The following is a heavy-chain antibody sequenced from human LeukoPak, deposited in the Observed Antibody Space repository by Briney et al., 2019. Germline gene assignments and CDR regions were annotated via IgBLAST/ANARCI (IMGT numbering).Heavy chain of an antibody. J-gene: IGHJ4*02. Sequence: GGSLRLSCAASGFTFSSYAMSWVRQAPGKGLEWVSGISGSGDNTYYADSVKGRFTISRDNSKNTLYVQVNSLGTEDTAAYYCAKFEGAVAGMNYFDYWGQGTLVTVSS. CDR2: ISGSGDNT. V-gene: IGHV3-23*01. CDR1: GFTFSSYA. D-gene: IGHD6-19*01. CDR3: AKFEGAVAGMNYFDY.